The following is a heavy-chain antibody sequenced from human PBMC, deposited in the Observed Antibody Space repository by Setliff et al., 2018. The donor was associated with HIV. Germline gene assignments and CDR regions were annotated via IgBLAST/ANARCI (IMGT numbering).Heavy chain of an antibody. CDR3: ARKSTLRYYYGSGSLDAFDI. Sequence: TLSLTCEVSGGSISSTKWWNWVRQPPGKGLEWIGEIYQSGTTNYNPSLKSRVTMSVDTSNNQFSLELSSVTAADTAVYYCARKSTLRYYYGSGSLDAFDIWGQGTKVTVSS. CDR1: GGSISSTKW. J-gene: IGHJ3*02. V-gene: IGHV4-4*02. CDR2: IYQSGTT. D-gene: IGHD3-10*01.